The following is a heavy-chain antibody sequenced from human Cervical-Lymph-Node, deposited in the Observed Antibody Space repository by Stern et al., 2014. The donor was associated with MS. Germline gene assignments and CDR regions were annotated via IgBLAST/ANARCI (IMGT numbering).Heavy chain of an antibody. CDR1: GFTFSSYS. CDR3: ARDYGDYSHYYYGMDV. Sequence: EVQLVESGGGLVKPGGSLRLSCAASGFTFSSYSMNWVRQAPGKGLEWVSSISSSSSYIYYADSVKGRFTISRDNAQKSLYLQMNSLRAEDTAVYYCARDYGDYSHYYYGMDVWGQGTTVTVSS. V-gene: IGHV3-21*01. J-gene: IGHJ6*02. CDR2: ISSSSSYI. D-gene: IGHD4-17*01.